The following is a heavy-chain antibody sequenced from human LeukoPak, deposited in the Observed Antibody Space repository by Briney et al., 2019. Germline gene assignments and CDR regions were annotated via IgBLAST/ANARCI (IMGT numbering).Heavy chain of an antibody. J-gene: IGHJ6*03. CDR1: GYTLSSYG. CDR3: ARGPIIDIVIVPAADDYYYMDV. D-gene: IGHD2-2*01. Sequence: ASVTVSCKASGYTLSSYGITWLRQAPGQGLEWMGWISAYNGNTKYPQKLQGRVTMTTDTSTSTAYMELRSLRSDDTAVYYCARGPIIDIVIVPAADDYYYMDVWGKGTTVTVSS. V-gene: IGHV1-18*01. CDR2: ISAYNGNT.